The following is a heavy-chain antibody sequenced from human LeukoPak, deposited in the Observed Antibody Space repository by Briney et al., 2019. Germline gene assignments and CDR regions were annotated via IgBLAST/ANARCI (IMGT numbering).Heavy chain of an antibody. CDR1: GGSFSGYY. J-gene: IGHJ4*02. V-gene: IGHV4-34*01. Sequence: SETLSLTCAVYGGSFSGYYWNWIRQPPGKGLEWIGEINHSGSTNYNPSLKSRVTISVDTSKNQFSLKLSSVTAADTAVYYCASASRGWLQRGCDYWGQGTLVIVSS. CDR3: ASASRGWLQRGCDY. CDR2: INHSGST. D-gene: IGHD5-24*01.